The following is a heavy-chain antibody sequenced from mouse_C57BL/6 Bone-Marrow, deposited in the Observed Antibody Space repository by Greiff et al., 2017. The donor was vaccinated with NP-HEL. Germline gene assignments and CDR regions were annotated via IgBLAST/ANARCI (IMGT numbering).Heavy chain of an antibody. V-gene: IGHV1-15*01. J-gene: IGHJ3*01. D-gene: IGHD2-3*01. CDR1: GYTFTDYE. Sequence: QVQLQQSGAELVRPGASVTLSCKASGYTFTDYEMHWVKQTPVHGLEWIGAIDPETGGTASNQKFKGKAILTADKSSSTAYMELRSLTSEDSAVYYCTRSWRWLLPAWFAYWGQGTLVTVSA. CDR2: IDPETGGT. CDR3: TRSWRWLLPAWFAY.